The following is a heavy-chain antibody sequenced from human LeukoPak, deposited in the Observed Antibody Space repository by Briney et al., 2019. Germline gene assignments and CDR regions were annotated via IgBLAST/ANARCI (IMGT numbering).Heavy chain of an antibody. CDR1: GGSISRYY. Sequence: SETLSLACTVSGGSISRYYWSWIRQPAGKGLEWIGRIYTSGSTNYNPSLESRVTMSVDTSKNQFSLKLSSVTAADTAVYYCARDQSSSWYRAWFDPWGQGTLVTVSS. D-gene: IGHD6-13*01. CDR3: ARDQSSSWYRAWFDP. CDR2: IYTSGST. V-gene: IGHV4-4*07. J-gene: IGHJ5*02.